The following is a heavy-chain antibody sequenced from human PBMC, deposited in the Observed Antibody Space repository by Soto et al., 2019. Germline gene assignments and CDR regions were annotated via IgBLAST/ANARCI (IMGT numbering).Heavy chain of an antibody. D-gene: IGHD6-19*01. V-gene: IGHV4-61*01. CDR2: IYYSGST. J-gene: IGHJ4*02. CDR3: AKDATRTNGWYHFDY. CDR1: GGSVSSGSYY. Sequence: PSETLSLTCTVSGGSVSSGSYYWSWIRQPPGKGLEWIGYIYYSGSTNYNPSLKSRVTISVATSKNQFSLKLSSVTAADTAVYYCAKDATRTNGWYHFDYWGQGALVTVSS.